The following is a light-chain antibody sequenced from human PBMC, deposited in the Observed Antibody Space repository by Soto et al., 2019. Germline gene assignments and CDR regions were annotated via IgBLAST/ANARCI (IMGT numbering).Light chain of an antibody. CDR2: DAS. V-gene: IGKV3-11*01. CDR1: QSVSSS. CDR3: QQRSNWPPEVT. J-gene: IGKJ3*01. Sequence: EIVLTQSPDTLSLSPGERATLSCRASQSVSSSLAWYQQKPGQAPRLLIYDASNRATGIPARFSGSGSGTDSTFTISSLEPEDYEVYYCQQRSNWPPEVTFGPGTKVDIK.